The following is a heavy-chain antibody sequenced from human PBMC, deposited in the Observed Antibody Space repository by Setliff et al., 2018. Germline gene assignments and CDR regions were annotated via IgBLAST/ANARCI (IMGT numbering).Heavy chain of an antibody. Sequence: PSETLSLTFIVSGGSISSATSYWNWIRQPAGKELEWIGRIYAIRSTNYNPSLKSRVTISLDTSNNQFSLKLGSVTAADTAVYYCARGSTMIQGVRLYYHGLDVWGQGTTVTVSS. J-gene: IGHJ6*02. D-gene: IGHD3-10*01. CDR2: IYAIRST. V-gene: IGHV4-61*02. CDR1: GGSISSATSY. CDR3: ARGSTMIQGVRLYYHGLDV.